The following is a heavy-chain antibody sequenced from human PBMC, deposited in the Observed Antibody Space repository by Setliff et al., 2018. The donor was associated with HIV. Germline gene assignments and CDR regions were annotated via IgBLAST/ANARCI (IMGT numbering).Heavy chain of an antibody. Sequence: SETLSLTCTVSGGSINSTSYYWGWIRQPPGNGLEWIGSIYHTGSTYYKPSLKSRVTISVDTSKNQFSLRLSSVAAGDTAVHYCARSIVPVASGYYYFEYWGPGTLVTVSS. V-gene: IGHV4-39*01. CDR3: ARSIVPVASGYYYFEY. CDR1: GGSINSTSYY. D-gene: IGHD3-3*01. CDR2: IYHTGST. J-gene: IGHJ4*02.